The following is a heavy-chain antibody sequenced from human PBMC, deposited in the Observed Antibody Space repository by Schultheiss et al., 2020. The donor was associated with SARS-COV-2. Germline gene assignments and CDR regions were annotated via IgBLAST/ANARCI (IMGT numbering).Heavy chain of an antibody. CDR2: ISWNSGSI. V-gene: IGHV3-9*01. CDR3: AREGLGCSGGSCHEDY. CDR1: GFTFDDYA. Sequence: GGSLRLSCAASGFTFDDYAMHWVRQAPGKGLEWVSGISWNSGSIGYADSVKGRFTISRDNAKNSLYLQMNSLRAEDTAVYYCAREGLGCSGGSCHEDYWGQGTLVTVSS. D-gene: IGHD2-15*01. J-gene: IGHJ4*02.